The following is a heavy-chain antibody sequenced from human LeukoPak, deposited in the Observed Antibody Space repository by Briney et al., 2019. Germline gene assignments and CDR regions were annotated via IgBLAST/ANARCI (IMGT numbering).Heavy chain of an antibody. CDR1: GGSISSGSYY. V-gene: IGHV4-61*02. D-gene: IGHD3-10*01. J-gene: IGHJ6*03. CDR3: ARDNALWFGELFYYYYMDV. CDR2: IYTSGST. Sequence: NPSETLSLTCTVSGGSISSGSYYWSRIRQPAGKGLEWIGRIYTSGSTNYNPSLKSRVTISVDTSKNQFSLKLSSVTAADTAVYYCARDNALWFGELFYYYYMDVWGKGTTVTISS.